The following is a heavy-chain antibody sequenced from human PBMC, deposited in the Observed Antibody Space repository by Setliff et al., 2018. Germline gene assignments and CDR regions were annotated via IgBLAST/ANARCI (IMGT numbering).Heavy chain of an antibody. Sequence: SETLSLTCAVSGYSISSGYYWGWIRQPPGKGLEWIGSIYHSGSTYYNPSLKSRVTMSVDTSKNQFSLKLSSVTAADTAVYYCARRASSSGWFPFDYWGQGTLVTVSS. J-gene: IGHJ4*02. V-gene: IGHV4-38-2*01. D-gene: IGHD6-19*01. CDR3: ARRASSSGWFPFDY. CDR1: GYSISSGYY. CDR2: IYHSGST.